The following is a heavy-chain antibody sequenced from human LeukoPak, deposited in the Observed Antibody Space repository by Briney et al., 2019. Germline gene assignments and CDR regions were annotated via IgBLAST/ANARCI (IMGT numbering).Heavy chain of an antibody. CDR2: ISYDGSNK. CDR1: GFTFSSYA. CDR3: ARDPYCYDSSGYRRFDL. Sequence: GGSLRLSCAASGFTFSSYAMHWVRQAPGKGLEWVAVISYDGSNKYYADSVKGRFTISRDNSKNTLYLQMNSLRAEDTAVYYCARDPYCYDSSGYRRFDLWGRGTLVTVSS. J-gene: IGHJ2*01. D-gene: IGHD3-22*01. V-gene: IGHV3-30-3*01.